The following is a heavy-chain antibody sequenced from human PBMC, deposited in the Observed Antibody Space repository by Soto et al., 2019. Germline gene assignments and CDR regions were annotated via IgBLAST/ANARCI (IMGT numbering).Heavy chain of an antibody. J-gene: IGHJ6*02. CDR1: GGSISSGDYY. CDR3: ARDLPYSSSPSTPYGTDV. CDR2: IYYSGST. V-gene: IGHV4-30-4*01. D-gene: IGHD6-6*01. Sequence: SETLSLTCTVSGGSISSGDYYWSWIRQPPGKGLEWIGYIYYSGSTYYNPSLKSRVTISVDTSKNQFSLKLSSVTAADTAVYYCARDLPYSSSPSTPYGTDVWGQGTTVTV.